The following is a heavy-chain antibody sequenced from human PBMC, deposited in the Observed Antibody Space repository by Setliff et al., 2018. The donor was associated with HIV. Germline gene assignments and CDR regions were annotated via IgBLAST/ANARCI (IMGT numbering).Heavy chain of an antibody. CDR3: ARRRGDVVVPAAIDYYYGMDV. CDR1: GGSFSGHY. V-gene: IGHV4-59*11. Sequence: SETLSLTCTVSGGSFSGHYWSWIRQPPGKGPEWIGYISYSGIRNYNPSLKSRVTMSLGTSKNRFSLQLRSVTAADTAVYHCARRRGDVVVPAAIDYYYGMDVWGQGTTVTVSS. J-gene: IGHJ6*02. D-gene: IGHD2-2*01. CDR2: ISYSGIR.